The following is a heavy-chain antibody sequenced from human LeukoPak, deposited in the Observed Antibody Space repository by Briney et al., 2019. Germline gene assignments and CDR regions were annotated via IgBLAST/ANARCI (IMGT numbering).Heavy chain of an antibody. CDR2: IYYSGST. D-gene: IGHD3-3*01. CDR1: GGSISSYY. V-gene: IGHV4-59*01. J-gene: IGHJ5*02. CDR3: ARSRGYYDFWSP. Sequence: SETLSLTCTVSGGSISSYYWSWIRQPPGKGLEWIGYIYYSGSTNYNPSLKSRVTISVDRSKNQFSLKLSSVTAADTAVYYCARSRGYYDFWSPWGRGTLVTVSS.